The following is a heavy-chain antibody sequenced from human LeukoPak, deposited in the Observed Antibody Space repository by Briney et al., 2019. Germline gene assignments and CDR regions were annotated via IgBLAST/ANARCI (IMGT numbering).Heavy chain of an antibody. J-gene: IGHJ6*03. D-gene: IGHD3-3*01. Sequence: SETLSLTCTVSGGSISSYYWSWIRQPAGKGLEWIGRIYTSGSTNYNPSLKSRVTMSVDTSKNQFSLKLSSVTAADTAVYYCARDSRWGNTIFDGLYYYFYMDVWGKGTTVTVSS. CDR2: IYTSGST. V-gene: IGHV4-4*07. CDR3: ARDSRWGNTIFDGLYYYFYMDV. CDR1: GGSISSYY.